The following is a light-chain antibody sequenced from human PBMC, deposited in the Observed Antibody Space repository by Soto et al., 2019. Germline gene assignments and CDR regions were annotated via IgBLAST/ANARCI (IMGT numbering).Light chain of an antibody. CDR2: DVS. Sequence: QSVLTQPASVSGSPGQSIAISCTGTSSDVGGYNYVSWYQQHPGKAPKLMIYDVSSRPSGVSNRFSGSKSGNTASLTISGLQAGDEADYYCSSYTSSTTEVFGTGTKATVL. CDR3: SSYTSSTTEV. J-gene: IGLJ1*01. V-gene: IGLV2-14*03. CDR1: SSDVGGYNY.